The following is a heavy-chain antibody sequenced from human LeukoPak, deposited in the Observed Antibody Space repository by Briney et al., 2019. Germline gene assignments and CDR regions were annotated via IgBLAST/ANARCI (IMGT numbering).Heavy chain of an antibody. CDR2: ISGSSSHT. CDR3: ARFELDCGGYASNFDS. CDR1: GFTFSDYY. V-gene: IGHV3-11*06. Sequence: PGGSLRLSCVVSGFTFSDYYMNWIRQAPGKGLEWLSYISGSSSHTLYADSVKGRFTISRDNTKNSLYLQMNTLRAEDTAVYYCARFELDCGGYASNFDSWGQGTLVTVSS. J-gene: IGHJ4*02. D-gene: IGHD2-21*01.